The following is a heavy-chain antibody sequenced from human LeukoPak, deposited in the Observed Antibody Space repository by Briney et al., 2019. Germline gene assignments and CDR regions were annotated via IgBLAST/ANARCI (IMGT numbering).Heavy chain of an antibody. CDR2: ISSSSSTI. J-gene: IGHJ4*02. D-gene: IGHD3-22*01. Sequence: PGGSLRLSCAASGFTFSSYSMNWVRQAPGKGLEWVSYISSSSSTIYYADSVKCRFTISRDNAKNSLYLQMNSLRDEDTAVYYCARDPASERGDYDNYFDYWGQGTLVTVSS. CDR3: ARDPASERGDYDNYFDY. V-gene: IGHV3-48*02. CDR1: GFTFSSYS.